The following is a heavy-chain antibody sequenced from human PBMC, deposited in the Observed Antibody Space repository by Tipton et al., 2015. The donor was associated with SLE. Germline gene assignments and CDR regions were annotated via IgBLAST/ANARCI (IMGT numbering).Heavy chain of an antibody. CDR2: INHGENT. CDR3: ARGSDGEYVRYFDV. CDR1: GGSFRGYY. V-gene: IGHV4-34*10. Sequence: GLVKPSETLSLTCAVYGGSFRGYYWSWVRQPPGKGLEWIGEINHGENTNYNPSLKSRVTMSIDASQNRVSLRLKSVSAADTAVYYCARGSDGEYVRYFDVWGPGTLVTVSS. J-gene: IGHJ2*01. D-gene: IGHD4-17*01.